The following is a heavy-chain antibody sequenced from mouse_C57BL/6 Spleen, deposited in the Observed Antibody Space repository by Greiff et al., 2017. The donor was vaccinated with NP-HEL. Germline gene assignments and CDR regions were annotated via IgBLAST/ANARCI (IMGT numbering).Heavy chain of an antibody. D-gene: IGHD1-1*01. CDR3: TKGDYGSSHWYFDV. J-gene: IGHJ1*03. CDR1: GFNIKDYY. Sequence: EVQLQQSGAELVRPGASVKLSCTASGFNIKDYYMHWVKQRPEQGLEWIGRIDPEGGDTEYAPKFQGKATMTADTSSNTAYLQLSSLTSEDTAVYYCTKGDYGSSHWYFDVWGTGTTVTVSA. CDR2: IDPEGGDT. V-gene: IGHV14-1*01.